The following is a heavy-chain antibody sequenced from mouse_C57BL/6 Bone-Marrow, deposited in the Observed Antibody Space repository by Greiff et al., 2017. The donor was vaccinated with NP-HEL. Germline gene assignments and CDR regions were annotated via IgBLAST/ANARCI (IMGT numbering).Heavy chain of an antibody. V-gene: IGHV5-17*01. Sequence: EVMLVESGGGLVKPGGSLKLSCAASGFTFSDYGMHWVRQAPEKGLEWVAYISSGSSTIYYADTVKGRFTISRDNAKNTLFLQMTSLRSEDTAMYYCARGVVATKAWFAYWGQGTLVTVSA. J-gene: IGHJ3*01. CDR1: GFTFSDYG. CDR3: ARGVVATKAWFAY. D-gene: IGHD1-1*01. CDR2: ISSGSSTI.